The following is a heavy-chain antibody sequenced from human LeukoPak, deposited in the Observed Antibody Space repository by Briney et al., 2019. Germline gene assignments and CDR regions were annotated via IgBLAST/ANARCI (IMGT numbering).Heavy chain of an antibody. CDR3: ARDCGWPNYYYYYGMDV. Sequence: ASVKVSCKASGYTFTGYYMHWVRQAPGQGLEWMGWINPNSGGTNYAQKFQGRVTMTRDTSISTAYMELSRLRSDDTAVYYCARDCGWPNYYYYYGMDVWGQGTTVTVSS. CDR2: INPNSGGT. J-gene: IGHJ6*02. D-gene: IGHD6-19*01. V-gene: IGHV1-2*02. CDR1: GYTFTGYY.